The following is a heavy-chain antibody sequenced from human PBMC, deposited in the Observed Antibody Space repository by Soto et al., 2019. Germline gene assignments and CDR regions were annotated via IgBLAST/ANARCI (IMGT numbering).Heavy chain of an antibody. J-gene: IGHJ6*02. CDR3: AKEPLLTTTPYYYYYGMDV. CDR1: GFTFSSYA. Sequence: EVQLLESGGGLVQPGGSLRLSCAASGFTFSSYAMSLVRQAPGKGLEWVSAISGSGGSTYYADSVKGRFTISRDNSKNTLYLQMNSLRAEDTAVYYCAKEPLLTTTPYYYYYGMDVWGQGTTVTVSS. D-gene: IGHD2-21*01. CDR2: ISGSGGST. V-gene: IGHV3-23*01.